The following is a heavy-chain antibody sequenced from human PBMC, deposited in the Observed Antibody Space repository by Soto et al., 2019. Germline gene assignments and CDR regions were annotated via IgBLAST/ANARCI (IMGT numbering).Heavy chain of an antibody. CDR3: ASVTAMDGVFDY. D-gene: IGHD5-18*01. J-gene: IGHJ4*02. Sequence: AETLSLTCTVSGGSISSYYWSWIRQPPGKGLEWIGYIYYSGSTNYNPSLKSRVTISVDTSRNQFSLKLSSATAADTAVYYCASVTAMDGVFDYWGQGTLVTVSS. CDR2: IYYSGST. V-gene: IGHV4-59*01. CDR1: GGSISSYY.